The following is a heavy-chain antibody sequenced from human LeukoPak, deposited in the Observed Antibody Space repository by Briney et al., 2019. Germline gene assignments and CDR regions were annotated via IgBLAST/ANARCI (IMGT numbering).Heavy chain of an antibody. CDR3: AKDSGFDAFDI. V-gene: IGHV3-23*01. CDR1: GFTFSNYA. D-gene: IGHD6-25*01. Sequence: GGSLRLSCAASGFTFSNYAMSWVRQAPGKGLEWVSSINGRGGSTYYADSVKGRFTISRDNSKNTLYLQMNSLRAEDTAIYYCAKDSGFDAFDIWGQGTMVTVSS. CDR2: INGRGGST. J-gene: IGHJ3*02.